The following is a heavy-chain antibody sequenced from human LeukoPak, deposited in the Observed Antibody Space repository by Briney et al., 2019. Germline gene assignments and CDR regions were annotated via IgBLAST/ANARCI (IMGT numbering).Heavy chain of an antibody. CDR1: GFTFSSYW. Sequence: GGSLRLSCAASGFTFSSYWMSWVRQAPGKGLEWVANIKQDGSEKYYVDSVKGRFTISRDNAKNSLYLQMNSLRAEDTAVYYCARDIAEIVWSGYLYYYYMDVWGKGTTVTVSS. V-gene: IGHV3-7*01. CDR3: ARDIAEIVWSGYLYYYYMDV. CDR2: IKQDGSEK. D-gene: IGHD3-3*01. J-gene: IGHJ6*03.